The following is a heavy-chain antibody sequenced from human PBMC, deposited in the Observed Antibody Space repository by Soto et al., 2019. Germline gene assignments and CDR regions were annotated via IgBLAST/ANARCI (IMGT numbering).Heavy chain of an antibody. J-gene: IGHJ4*02. CDR3: ARGISGSDDY. D-gene: IGHD3-10*01. CDR1: GFTFSSYS. CDR2: ISSSSSYI. Sequence: EVQLVESGGGLVKPGGSLRLSCAASGFTFSSYSMNWVRQAPGKGLEWVSSISSSSSYIYYADSVKGRFTISRDNAKNSLYLQMNRLRAEDTAVYYCARGISGSDDYWGQGTLVTVSS. V-gene: IGHV3-21*01.